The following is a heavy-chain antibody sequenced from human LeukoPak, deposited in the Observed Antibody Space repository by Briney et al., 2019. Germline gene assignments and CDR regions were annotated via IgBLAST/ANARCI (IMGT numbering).Heavy chain of an antibody. J-gene: IGHJ4*02. CDR1: GFTFSRYD. V-gene: IGHV3-30*02. D-gene: IGHD3-9*01. Sequence: PGGSLRLSCAASGFTFSRYDMHWVRQAPGKGLEWVAFIRYDGTNKYYADSVRGRFTVSKDNSKNTLYLQTNSLRAEDTAVYYCAKDSTRYYGVLTVNLREKGALDYWGQGTLVTVSS. CDR3: AKDSTRYYGVLTVNLREKGALDY. CDR2: IRYDGTNK.